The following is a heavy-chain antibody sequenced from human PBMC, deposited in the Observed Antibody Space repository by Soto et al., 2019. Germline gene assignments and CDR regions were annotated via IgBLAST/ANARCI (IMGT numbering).Heavy chain of an antibody. D-gene: IGHD3-10*01. Sequence: SQTLSLTCAISGDSVSSNSAAWNWIRQSPSRGLEWLGRTYYRSKWYNDYAVSVKSRITINPDTSKNQFSLQLNSVTPEDTAVYYCARDYYGSGSYYNGWDYYYYGMDVWGQGTTVTVSS. CDR1: GDSVSSNSAA. CDR2: TYYRSKWYN. V-gene: IGHV6-1*01. CDR3: ARDYYGSGSYYNGWDYYYYGMDV. J-gene: IGHJ6*02.